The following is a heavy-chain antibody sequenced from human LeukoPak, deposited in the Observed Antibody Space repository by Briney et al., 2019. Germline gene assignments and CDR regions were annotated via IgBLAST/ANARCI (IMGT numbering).Heavy chain of an antibody. J-gene: IGHJ4*02. CDR1: GGTFSSYA. CDR2: IIPILGIA. Sequence: SVKVSCKASGGTFSSYAISWVRQAPGQGLERMGRIIPILGIANYAQKLQGRVTITADKSTSTAYMELSSLRSEDTAVYYCARDADCSSTSCLLGYWGQGTLVTVSS. CDR3: ARDADCSSTSCLLGY. V-gene: IGHV1-69*04. D-gene: IGHD2-2*01.